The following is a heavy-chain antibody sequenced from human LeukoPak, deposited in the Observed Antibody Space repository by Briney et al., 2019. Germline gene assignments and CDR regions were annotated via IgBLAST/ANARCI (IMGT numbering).Heavy chain of an antibody. D-gene: IGHD3-22*01. CDR3: AKESGDDSSGYYEVFDY. V-gene: IGHV3-23*01. CDR1: GLTFSSYA. J-gene: IGHJ4*02. Sequence: PGGSLRLSCAASGLTFSSYAMSWVRQAPGKGLEWVSAISGSGGSTYYADSVKGRFTISRDNSKNTLYLQMNSLRAEDTAVYYCAKESGDDSSGYYEVFDYWGQGTLVTVSS. CDR2: ISGSGGST.